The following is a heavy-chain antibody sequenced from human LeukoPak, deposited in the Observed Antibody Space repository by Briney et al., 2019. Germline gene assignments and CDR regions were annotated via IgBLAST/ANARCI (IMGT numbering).Heavy chain of an antibody. D-gene: IGHD3-22*01. CDR2: MNPNSGNT. CDR1: GYTFTSFD. Sequence: GASVKVSCKASGYTFTSFDINWVRQATGQGLEWMGWMNPNSGNTGYAQKFQGRVTITGNTSISTAYMELSSLRSEDTAAYYCARRYYYDLRGYYYGMDVWGQGTTVTVSS. CDR3: ARRYYYDLRGYYYGMDV. V-gene: IGHV1-8*03. J-gene: IGHJ6*02.